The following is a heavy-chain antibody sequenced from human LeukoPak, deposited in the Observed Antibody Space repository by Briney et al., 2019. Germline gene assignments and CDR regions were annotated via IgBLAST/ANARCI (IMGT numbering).Heavy chain of an antibody. CDR1: GFTFSSYG. V-gene: IGHV3-30*18. CDR3: AKGFDY. Sequence: QSGGSLRLSCAASGFTFSSYGMHWVRQAPGKGLEWVAVISYDGSNKYYADSVKGRFTISRDNSKNTLYLQMNSLRAEDTAVYYCAKGFDYWGQGTLVTVSS. J-gene: IGHJ4*02. CDR2: ISYDGSNK.